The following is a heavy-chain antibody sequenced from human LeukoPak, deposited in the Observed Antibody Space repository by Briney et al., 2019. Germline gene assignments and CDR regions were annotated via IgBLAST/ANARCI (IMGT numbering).Heavy chain of an antibody. Sequence: SETLSLTCTVSGGSISSYYWSWIRQPPGKGLEWIGYIYYSGSTNYNPSLKSRVTISVDTSKNQFSLKLSSVTAADTAVYYCARGRYNWNYFDYWGQGTLVTVSS. J-gene: IGHJ4*02. D-gene: IGHD1-20*01. CDR1: GGSISSYY. CDR3: ARGRYNWNYFDY. CDR2: IYYSGST. V-gene: IGHV4-59*01.